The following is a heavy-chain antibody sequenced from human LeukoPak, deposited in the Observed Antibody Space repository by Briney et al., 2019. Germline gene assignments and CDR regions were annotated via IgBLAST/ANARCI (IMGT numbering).Heavy chain of an antibody. CDR1: GYSFTSYW. V-gene: IGHV5-51*01. J-gene: IGHJ6*02. Sequence: RGESLKISCKGSGYSFTSYWIGWVRQMPGKGLEWMGIIYPGDSDTTYSPSFQGQVTISADKSISTAYLQWSSLKASDTVMYYCARRDGYCSSTSCYADYHYGMDVWGQGTTVTVSS. CDR2: IYPGDSDT. CDR3: ARRDGYCSSTSCYADYHYGMDV. D-gene: IGHD2-2*01.